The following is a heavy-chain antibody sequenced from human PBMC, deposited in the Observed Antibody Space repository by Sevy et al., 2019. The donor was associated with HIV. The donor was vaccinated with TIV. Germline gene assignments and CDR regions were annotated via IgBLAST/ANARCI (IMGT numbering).Heavy chain of an antibody. CDR3: ARAYTSFSSGWYKDYYGMDV. CDR1: GFTFSSYS. V-gene: IGHV3-21*01. J-gene: IGHJ6*02. CDR2: ISSSSSYI. Sequence: GESLKSSCAASGFTFSSYSMNWVHQAPGKGLEWVSSISSSSSYIYYADSVKGGFTISRDNAKNSLYLQMNSLRAEDTAVYYCARAYTSFSSGWYKDYYGMDVWGQGTTVTVSS. D-gene: IGHD6-19*01.